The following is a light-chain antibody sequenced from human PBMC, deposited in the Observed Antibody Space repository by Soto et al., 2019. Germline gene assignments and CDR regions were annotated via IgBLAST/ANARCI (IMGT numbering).Light chain of an antibody. Sequence: DVVMTQSPLSLPVTLGQPASISCRSSQSLIHSDGDTYLNWFQQRPGQSPRRLIYKVSDRDSGVXEXXSGSGSGTDFTLKFSRVEDEDVGIYYCMQGTHWPWTFGQGTEVEIK. CDR3: MQGTHWPWT. CDR1: QSLIHSDGDTY. V-gene: IGKV2-30*02. CDR2: KVS. J-gene: IGKJ1*01.